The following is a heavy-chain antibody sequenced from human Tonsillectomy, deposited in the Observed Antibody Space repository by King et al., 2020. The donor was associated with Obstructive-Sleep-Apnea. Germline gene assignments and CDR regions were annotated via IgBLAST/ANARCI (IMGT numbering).Heavy chain of an antibody. Sequence: LQLQESGPGLVKPSETLSLTCTVSGGSISSSGYYWGWIRQPPGKGLEWIGSIYYSGSTYYNPSLKSRVTISVDTSKKQFSLKLSSVTAADTAVYYCARVPLPYISIFKWGQGTLVTVSS. V-gene: IGHV4-39*07. CDR1: GGSISSSGYY. J-gene: IGHJ4*02. D-gene: IGHD6-13*01. CDR3: ARVPLPYISIFK. CDR2: IYYSGST.